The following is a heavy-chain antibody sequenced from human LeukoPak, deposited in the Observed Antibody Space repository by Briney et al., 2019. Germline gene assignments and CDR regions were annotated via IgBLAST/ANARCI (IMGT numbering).Heavy chain of an antibody. CDR2: ISSSSSYI. CDR3: ARVIREPTPPFGF. J-gene: IGHJ4*02. V-gene: IGHV3-21*01. Sequence: GGSLRLSCAASGFTFDDYGMSWVRQAPGKGLEWVSSISSSSSYIYYADSVKGRFTISRDNAKNSLYLQMNSLRAEDTAVYYCARVIREPTPPFGFWGQGTLVTVSS. CDR1: GFTFDDYG. D-gene: IGHD3-16*01.